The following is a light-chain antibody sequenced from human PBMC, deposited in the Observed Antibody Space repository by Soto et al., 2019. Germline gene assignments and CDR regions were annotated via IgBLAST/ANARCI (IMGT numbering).Light chain of an antibody. CDR1: QSVTSNY. CDR2: AAN. CDR3: QQYAGAPWT. J-gene: IGKJ1*01. Sequence: EIVLTQSPGTLSVSPGERAALSCKASQSVTSNYLAWYQQRPGQAPRLLIYAANRRATGSPDRLTGSGSGTDFNLTISSLEPEDSALYYWQQYAGAPWTFGQGTRVEIK. V-gene: IGKV3-20*01.